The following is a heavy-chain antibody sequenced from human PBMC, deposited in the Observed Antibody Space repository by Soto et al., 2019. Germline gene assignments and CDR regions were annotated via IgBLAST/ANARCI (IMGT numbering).Heavy chain of an antibody. D-gene: IGHD3-3*01. CDR2: IYYNGST. J-gene: IGHJ5*02. CDR3: ARTYYDFWSGYWRWFDP. V-gene: IGHV4-59*01. Sequence: SETLALTCTVSGGSMSVYYWSWMRQAPGMGLEWIGYIYYNGSTNYNPSLKSRVTISVDTSRNQFSLKLSSVTVADTAVYYCARTYYDFWSGYWRWFDPWGQGTLVTVSS. CDR1: GGSMSVYY.